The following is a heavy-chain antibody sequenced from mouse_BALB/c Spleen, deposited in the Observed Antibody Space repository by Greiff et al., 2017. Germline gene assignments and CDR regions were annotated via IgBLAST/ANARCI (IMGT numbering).Heavy chain of an antibody. D-gene: IGHD2-1*01. V-gene: IGHV5-12-1*01. CDR2: ISSGGGST. CDR1: GFAFSSYD. Sequence: DVMLVESGGGLVKPGGSLKLSCAASGFAFSSYDMSWVRQTPEKRLEWVAYISSGGGSTYYPDTVKGRFTISRDNAKNTLYLQMSSLKSEDTAMYYCARLGNYVPYWYFDVWGAGTTVTVSS. CDR3: ARLGNYVPYWYFDV. J-gene: IGHJ1*01.